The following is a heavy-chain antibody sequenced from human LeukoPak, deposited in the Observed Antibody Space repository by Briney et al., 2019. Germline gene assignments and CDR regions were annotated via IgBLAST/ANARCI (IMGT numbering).Heavy chain of an antibody. V-gene: IGHV1-69*04. J-gene: IGHJ4*02. CDR3: ARDLVVSSVAGTDY. CDR1: GGTFSSYA. D-gene: IGHD6-19*01. CDR2: IIPILGIA. Sequence: ASVKVSCKASGGTFSSYAISWVPQAPGQGLEWVGRIIPILGIANYAQKFQGRVTITAEKSTSTAYMELRSLRSEDTAVYHCARDLVVSSVAGTDYWGQGTLVTVSS.